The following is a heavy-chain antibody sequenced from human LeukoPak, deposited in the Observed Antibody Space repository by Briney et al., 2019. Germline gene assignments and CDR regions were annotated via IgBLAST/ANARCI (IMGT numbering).Heavy chain of an antibody. CDR2: INHSGST. CDR1: GGSFSGYY. J-gene: IGHJ4*02. V-gene: IGHV4-34*01. CDR3: ARTRYCSSTSCHPKSPPSLYHFDY. Sequence: SETLSLTCAVYGGSFSGYYWSWIRQPPGKGLEWIGEINHSGSTNYNPSLKSRVTISVDTSKNQFSLKLSSVTAADTAVYYCARTRYCSSTSCHPKSPPSLYHFDYWGQGTLVTVSS. D-gene: IGHD2-2*01.